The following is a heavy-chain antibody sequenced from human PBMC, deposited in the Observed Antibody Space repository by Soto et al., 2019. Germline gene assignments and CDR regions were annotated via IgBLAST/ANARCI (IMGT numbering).Heavy chain of an antibody. V-gene: IGHV3-20*04. CDR1: GFAFGDHG. J-gene: IGHJ4*02. D-gene: IGHD3-10*01. CDR2: MNWNGADT. CDR3: ARGSGSVDY. Sequence: EVQLVESGGGVVRPGGSLRLSCAASGFAFGDHGMTWVCQAPGKGLEWVSAMNWNGADTGYADSVKGRFTISRDNAKNSLYLQLNSLRAEDTALYYCARGSGSVDYWGQGTLVAVSS.